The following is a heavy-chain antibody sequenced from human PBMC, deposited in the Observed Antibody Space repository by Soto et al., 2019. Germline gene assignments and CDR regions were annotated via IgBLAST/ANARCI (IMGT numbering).Heavy chain of an antibody. D-gene: IGHD4-17*01. Sequence: SGTLALTCTVSDGSISSSGYYWGWIHQPPGKGLEWIGSIYYSGSTYYNPSLKSRVTISVDTSKNQFSLKLSSVTAADTAVYYCARDSYGDYEVYYGMDVWGQGTTVTVSS. CDR2: IYYSGST. CDR1: DGSISSSGYY. CDR3: ARDSYGDYEVYYGMDV. V-gene: IGHV4-39*02. J-gene: IGHJ6*02.